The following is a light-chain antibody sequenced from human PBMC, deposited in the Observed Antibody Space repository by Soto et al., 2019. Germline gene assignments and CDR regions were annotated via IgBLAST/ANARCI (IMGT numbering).Light chain of an antibody. Sequence: QSARTRPASVSGSPRQSITISCTGINRDVGSYNLGSWFQQRPCKAPKLFIYELTKRLSVVSDRFSGSKSGNTASLTISDLEAADEADYYCFSYAGDSVYVFGTGSKVTVL. CDR2: ELT. CDR1: NRDVGSYNL. J-gene: IGLJ1*01. V-gene: IGLV2-23*02. CDR3: FSYAGDSVYV.